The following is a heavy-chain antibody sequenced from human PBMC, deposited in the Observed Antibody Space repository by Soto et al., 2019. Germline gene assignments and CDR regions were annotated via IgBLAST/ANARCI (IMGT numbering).Heavy chain of an antibody. D-gene: IGHD3-10*01. CDR2: ISSSGSTI. CDR1: GFTFSDYY. J-gene: IGHJ6*02. Sequence: LRLSCAASGFTFSDYYMSWIRQAPGKGLEWVSYISSSGSTIYYADSVKGRFTISRDNAKNSLYLQMNSLRAEDTAVYYCARDQDYYGSRGYGMDVWGQGTTVTVSS. V-gene: IGHV3-11*01. CDR3: ARDQDYYGSRGYGMDV.